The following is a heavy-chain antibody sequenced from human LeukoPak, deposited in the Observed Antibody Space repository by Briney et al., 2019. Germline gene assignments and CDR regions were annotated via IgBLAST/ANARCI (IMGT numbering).Heavy chain of an antibody. J-gene: IGHJ4*02. V-gene: IGHV3-30-3*02. CDR3: AKHLGDIPSYYFDY. CDR1: GFTFSSYA. Sequence: PGGSLRLSCAASGFTFSSYAFHWVRQAPGEGLEWVAVLSYDGINKYYADSAKGRFTISRDNAKNTLFLQMSSLRAEDTAVYYCAKHLGDIPSYYFDYWGQGTPVTVSS. CDR2: LSYDGINK. D-gene: IGHD2-15*01.